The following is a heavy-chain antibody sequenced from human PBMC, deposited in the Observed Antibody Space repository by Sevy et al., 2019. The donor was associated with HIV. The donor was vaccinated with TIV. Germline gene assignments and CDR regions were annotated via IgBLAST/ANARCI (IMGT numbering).Heavy chain of an antibody. CDR2: ISGSGGST. Sequence: GGSLRLSCAASGFTIRTYNMNWVRQAPGKGLEWVSAISGSGGSTYYADSVKGRFTISRDNSKNTLYLQMNSLRAEDTAVYYCAKAYGSGSYYKIDAFDIWGQGTMVTVSS. V-gene: IGHV3-23*01. D-gene: IGHD3-10*01. CDR3: AKAYGSGSYYKIDAFDI. CDR1: GFTIRTYN. J-gene: IGHJ3*02.